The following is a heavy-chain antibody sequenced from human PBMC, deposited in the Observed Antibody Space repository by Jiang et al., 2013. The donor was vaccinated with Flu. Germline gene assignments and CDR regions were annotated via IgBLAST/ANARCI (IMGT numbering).Heavy chain of an antibody. CDR2: IGTGGDT. CDR3: LVWGLYCSGGSCVDWFDP. CDR1: GFAFSSYV. D-gene: IGHD2-15*01. J-gene: IGHJ5*02. V-gene: IGHV3-47*02. Sequence: LVQPGGSLRPSCAASGFAFSSYVLHWVRRXPGKGPEWVSAIGTGGDTYYADSVMGRFTISRDNAKKSLYLQMNSLIAEDMAVYSYLVWGLYCSGGSCVDWFDPWGQGTLVTVSS.